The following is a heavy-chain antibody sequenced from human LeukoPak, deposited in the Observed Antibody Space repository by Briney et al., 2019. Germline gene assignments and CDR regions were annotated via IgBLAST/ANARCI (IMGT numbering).Heavy chain of an antibody. CDR2: IYTSGST. D-gene: IGHD3-10*01. CDR1: GVSISSYY. Sequence: SETLSLTCTVSGVSISSYYWSWIRHPAGKGLEWIGCIYTSGSTNYNPSLKSRFTMSVETSKNQFSLKLSSVTAADAAVYYCARARYYYTSGSHYNWFHPWGQRTRVTVSS. V-gene: IGHV4-4*07. J-gene: IGHJ5*02. CDR3: ARARYYYTSGSHYNWFHP.